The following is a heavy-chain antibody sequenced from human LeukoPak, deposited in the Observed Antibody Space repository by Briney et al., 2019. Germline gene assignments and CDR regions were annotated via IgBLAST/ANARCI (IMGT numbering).Heavy chain of an antibody. CDR1: GGSISSSGYY. CDR2: IYYSGST. Sequence: SETLSLTCTVSGGSISSSGYYWGWIRQPPGKGLEWIGSIYYSGSTYYNPSLKSRLTISVDTSKNQFSLKLNSVTAADTAVYYCARQDLSWYYFDYWGQGTLVTVSS. J-gene: IGHJ4*02. V-gene: IGHV4-39*01. CDR3: ARQDLSWYYFDY.